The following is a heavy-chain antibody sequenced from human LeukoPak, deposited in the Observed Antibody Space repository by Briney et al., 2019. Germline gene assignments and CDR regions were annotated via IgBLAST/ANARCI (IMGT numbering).Heavy chain of an antibody. V-gene: IGHV1-2*02. D-gene: IGHD6-13*01. CDR1: GYTFTGYY. Sequence: ASVKVSCKASGYTFTGYYMHWVRQAPGQGLEWMGWINPNSGGTNYAQKFQGRVTMTRDTSISTAYMELSRLRSDGTAVYYCASPYSSSWYPYYFDYWGQGTLVTVSS. CDR2: INPNSGGT. CDR3: ASPYSSSWYPYYFDY. J-gene: IGHJ4*02.